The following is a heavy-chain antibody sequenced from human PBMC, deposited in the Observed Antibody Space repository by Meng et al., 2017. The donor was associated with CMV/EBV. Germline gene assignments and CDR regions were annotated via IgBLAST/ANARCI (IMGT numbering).Heavy chain of an antibody. J-gene: IGHJ5*02. Sequence: YTFTSYGISWVRQAPGQGLEWMGWISAYNGNTNYAQKLQGRVTMTTDTSTSTAYMELRSLRSDDTAVYYCARANYYDSSGESWVDPWGQGTLVTVSS. CDR2: ISAYNGNT. CDR3: ARANYYDSSGESWVDP. CDR1: YTFTSYG. V-gene: IGHV1-18*01. D-gene: IGHD3-22*01.